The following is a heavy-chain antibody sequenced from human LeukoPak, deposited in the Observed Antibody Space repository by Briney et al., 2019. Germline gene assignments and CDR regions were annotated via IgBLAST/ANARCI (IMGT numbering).Heavy chain of an antibody. Sequence: PSETLSLTCAVYGGSFSGYYWTWIRQPPGKGLEWIGEINHNGSTNYNPSLESRVTMSVDTSKNQFSLRLSSVTAADTAMYYCAREGGSSSSLDSWGQGTLVTVSS. V-gene: IGHV4-34*01. CDR2: INHNGST. CDR1: GGSFSGYY. D-gene: IGHD6-13*01. J-gene: IGHJ4*02. CDR3: AREGGSSSSLDS.